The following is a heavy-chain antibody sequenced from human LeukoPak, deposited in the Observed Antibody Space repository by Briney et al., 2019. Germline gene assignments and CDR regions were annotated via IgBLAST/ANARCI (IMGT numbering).Heavy chain of an antibody. V-gene: IGHV1-2*06. CDR3: ARDSVVTTDPAFDI. CDR2: INPNSGGT. CDR1: GGTFSSYA. J-gene: IGHJ3*02. D-gene: IGHD2-21*02. Sequence: ASVKVSCKASGGTFSSYAISWVRQAPGQGLEWMGRINPNSGGTNYAQKFQGRVTMTRDTSISTAYMELSRLRSDDTAVYYCARDSVVTTDPAFDIWGQGTMVTVSS.